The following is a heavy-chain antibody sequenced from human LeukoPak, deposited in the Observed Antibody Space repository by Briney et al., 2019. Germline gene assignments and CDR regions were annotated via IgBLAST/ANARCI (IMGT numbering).Heavy chain of an antibody. CDR1: GFSFSSYA. V-gene: IGHV3-23*01. Sequence: TGGSLRLSCAASGFSFSSYAMSWVRQAPGKGLEWVSAISGDGGSTYNADSVRGRFTISRDNSKNTLFLQMNSLRAEDTAVYYCARDDALGDNALDIWGQGTMVTVSS. J-gene: IGHJ3*02. D-gene: IGHD3-16*01. CDR3: ARDDALGDNALDI. CDR2: ISGDGGST.